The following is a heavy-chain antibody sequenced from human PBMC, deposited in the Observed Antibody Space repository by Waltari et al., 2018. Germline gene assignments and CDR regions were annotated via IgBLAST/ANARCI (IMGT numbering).Heavy chain of an antibody. D-gene: IGHD2-21*01. CDR1: GHTFTNYA. V-gene: IGHV1-3*01. Sequence: QVQLVQSGAELKKPGASVKVSCKASGHTFTNYAIHWVRQAPGQRLEWMGWINVANGDTKYSQKFQGGVTITSDTSASIAYMELSSLRSEDTAVYFCATGLNSPFDYWGQGTLVTVSS. CDR3: ATGLNSPFDY. CDR2: INVANGDT. J-gene: IGHJ4*02.